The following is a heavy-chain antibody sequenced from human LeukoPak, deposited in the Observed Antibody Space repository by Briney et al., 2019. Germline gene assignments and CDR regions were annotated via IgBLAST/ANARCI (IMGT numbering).Heavy chain of an antibody. CDR1: GGSISTSNYY. CDR3: ARGRLRLGELSSYYFDY. V-gene: IGHV4-39*07. D-gene: IGHD3-16*02. Sequence: SETLSLTCTVSGGSISTSNYYWGWIRQPPGKGLEWIGEINHSGSTNYNPSLKSRVTISVDTSKNQFSLKLSSVTAADTAVYYCARGRLRLGELSSYYFDYWGQGTLVTVSS. J-gene: IGHJ4*02. CDR2: INHSGST.